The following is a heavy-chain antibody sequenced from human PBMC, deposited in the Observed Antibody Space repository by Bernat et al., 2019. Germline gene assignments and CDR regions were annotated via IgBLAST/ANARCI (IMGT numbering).Heavy chain of an antibody. CDR2: IKSKTDGGKT. D-gene: IGHD1-26*01. J-gene: IGHJ4*02. CDR3: TTGGWDLRL. Sequence: EVQLVESGGGLVKPGGSLRLSCAASGFTFNNAWMNWVRQASGKGLEWVGRIKSKTDGGKTDYAAPVTGRFTISRDDSKNTLYLQMNSLKPEDSAVYFCTTGGWDLRLWGQGTLVTVSS. CDR1: GFTFNNAW. V-gene: IGHV3-15*07.